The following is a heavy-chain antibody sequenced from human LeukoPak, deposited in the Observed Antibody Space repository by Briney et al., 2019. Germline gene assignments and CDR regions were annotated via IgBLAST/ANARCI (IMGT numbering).Heavy chain of an antibody. J-gene: IGHJ4*02. CDR3: ARAYHADSSGWGY. D-gene: IGHD3-22*01. CDR1: GFTFSSYW. V-gene: IGHV3-74*01. Sequence: GSLRLSCAASGFTFSSYWMHWVRQAPGKGLVWVSRINGDGSSTSYADSVKGRFTISRDNAKSTLYLQMNSLRAEDTAVYYCARAYHADSSGWGYWGQGTLVTVSS. CDR2: INGDGSST.